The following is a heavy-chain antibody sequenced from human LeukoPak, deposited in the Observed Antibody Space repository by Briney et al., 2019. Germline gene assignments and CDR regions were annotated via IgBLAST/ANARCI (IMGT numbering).Heavy chain of an antibody. D-gene: IGHD4-17*01. CDR2: ISAYSGNT. CDR3: ARDRHYGDYSSYFDY. J-gene: IGHJ4*02. CDR1: GYTFTSYG. V-gene: IGHV1-18*01. Sequence: ASVKVSCKASGYTFTSYGISWVRQAPGQGLEWMGWISAYSGNTNYAQKLQGRVTMTTDTSTSTAYMELRSLRSDDTAVYYCARDRHYGDYSSYFDYWGRGTLVTVSS.